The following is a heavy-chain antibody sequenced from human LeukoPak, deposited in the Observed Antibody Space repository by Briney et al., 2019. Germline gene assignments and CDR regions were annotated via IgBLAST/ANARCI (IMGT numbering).Heavy chain of an antibody. J-gene: IGHJ4*02. CDR2: IRYDGSNK. Sequence: GGSLRLSCAASGFTFSSYGMHWVRQAPGKGLGSVAFIRYDGSNKYYADSVKGRFTISRDNSKNTLYPQMNSLRAEDTAVYYCARRYSGSYYFDYWGQGTLVTVSS. V-gene: IGHV3-30*02. CDR1: GFTFSSYG. CDR3: ARRYSGSYYFDY. D-gene: IGHD1-26*01.